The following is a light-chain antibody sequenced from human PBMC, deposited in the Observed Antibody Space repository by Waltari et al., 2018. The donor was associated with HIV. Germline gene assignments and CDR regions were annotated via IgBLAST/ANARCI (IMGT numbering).Light chain of an antibody. J-gene: IGKJ5*01. CDR3: QQSETYPIT. V-gene: IGKV1-9*01. CDR1: VAISDY. Sequence: DIQLTQSPSFLSAAVGDRVTITCRANVAISDYLVWYQQNPGTAPKRLIYGASTLQRGVPSRFSGSGSGTDFILTINSLQPEDFGTYYCQQSETYPITFGQGTRLEIK. CDR2: GAS.